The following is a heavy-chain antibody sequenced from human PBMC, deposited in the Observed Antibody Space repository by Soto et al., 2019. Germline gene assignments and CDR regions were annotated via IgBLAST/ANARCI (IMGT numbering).Heavy chain of an antibody. CDR3: ARRFTIYGDFDY. Sequence: PGESLKISCKGFGYSFTSYWIAWVRLMPGKGPEWMGVIYPGDSDTRYSPSFEGQVTISVDKSISTAYLQWSSLRASDTAMYYCARRFTIYGDFDYWGQGTLVTVS. J-gene: IGHJ4*02. V-gene: IGHV5-51*01. D-gene: IGHD3-3*01. CDR1: GYSFTSYW. CDR2: IYPGDSDT.